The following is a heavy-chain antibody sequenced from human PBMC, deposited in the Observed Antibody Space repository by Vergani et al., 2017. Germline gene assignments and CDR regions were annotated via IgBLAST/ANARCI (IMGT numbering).Heavy chain of an antibody. Sequence: QVQLQESGPGLVKPSETLSLTCTVSGGSISSYYWSWIRQPAGKGLEWIGRIYTSGSTNYNPSLKSRVTMSVDTSKNQFSLKLSSVTAADTAVYYCAREYFWSGYYKAGDNYYYYYMDVWGKGTTVTVSS. CDR3: AREYFWSGYYKAGDNYYYYYMDV. V-gene: IGHV4-4*07. D-gene: IGHD3-3*01. J-gene: IGHJ6*03. CDR1: GGSISSYY. CDR2: IYTSGST.